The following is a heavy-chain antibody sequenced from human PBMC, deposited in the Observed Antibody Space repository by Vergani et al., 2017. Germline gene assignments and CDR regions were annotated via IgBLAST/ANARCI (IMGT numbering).Heavy chain of an antibody. CDR1: GYTFTSYG. J-gene: IGHJ6*03. D-gene: IGHD1-26*01. Sequence: QVQLVQSGAEVKKPGASVTVSCKASGYTFTSYGISWVRQAPGQGLEWMGWINAYNGNTNYVQKLQGRVTMTTDTSTSTAYMELRSLRSDDTAVYYCAGALLLAHYYYYYMDVWGKGTTVTVSS. CDR3: AGALLLAHYYYYYMDV. CDR2: INAYNGNT. V-gene: IGHV1-18*01.